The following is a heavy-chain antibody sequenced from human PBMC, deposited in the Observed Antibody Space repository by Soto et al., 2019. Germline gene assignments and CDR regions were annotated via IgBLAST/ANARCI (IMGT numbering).Heavy chain of an antibody. D-gene: IGHD3-9*01. V-gene: IGHV4-34*01. CDR1: GGSFSGYY. Sequence: QVQLQQWGAGLLKPSETLSLTCAVYGGSFSGYYWSWIRQPPGKGLEWIGEINHSGSTNYNPSLKSRVTISVDTSKIQFSLKLSSVTAADTAVYYCARGMGYDILTGYFRGAPYYFDYWGQGTLVTVSS. CDR2: INHSGST. J-gene: IGHJ4*02. CDR3: ARGMGYDILTGYFRGAPYYFDY.